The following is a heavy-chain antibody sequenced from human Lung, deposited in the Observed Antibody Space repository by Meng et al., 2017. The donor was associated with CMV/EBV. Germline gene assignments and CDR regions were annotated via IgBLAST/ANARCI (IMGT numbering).Heavy chain of an antibody. CDR2: ISYDGSNT. Sequence: QVQLVEAGGGVVQPGXSLRLSCAASRFTFSNYAMHWVRQAPGKGLEWVAVISYDGSNTYSADSVKGRFFISRDNAKNTLYLQMNSLRPEDTAVYYCARAAGDYSPFDYWGQGTLVTVSS. CDR3: ARAAGDYSPFDY. CDR1: RFTFSNYA. J-gene: IGHJ4*02. V-gene: IGHV3-30*04. D-gene: IGHD4-17*01.